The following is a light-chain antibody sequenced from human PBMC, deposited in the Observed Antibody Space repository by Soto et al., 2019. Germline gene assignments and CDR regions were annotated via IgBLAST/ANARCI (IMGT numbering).Light chain of an antibody. CDR2: DAS. Sequence: EIVMTQSPASLSVSPGERVTLSCRASQSVSSNLAWYQQKPGQAPRLLIYDASTRSTGIPDRFRGSGSGTDFTLNISRVEPEDFAVYFCQQYGYSPPWTFGQGTKVDIK. CDR1: QSVSSN. CDR3: QQYGYSPPWT. J-gene: IGKJ1*01. V-gene: IGKV3-20*01.